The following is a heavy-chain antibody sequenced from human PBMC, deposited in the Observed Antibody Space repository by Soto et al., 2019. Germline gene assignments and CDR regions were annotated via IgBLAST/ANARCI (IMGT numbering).Heavy chain of an antibody. CDR1: GFTFSTYA. Sequence: GGSLRLSCAASGFTFSTYAMSWVRQAPGKGLEWVSTISGSDDSTYYADSVKGRFTISRDDSKNTLYLQMNSLKTEDTAVYYCTTDIVDIVLMVYAAPGSKKRLFAMDVWGKGTTVTVSS. D-gene: IGHD2-8*01. CDR2: ISGSDDST. CDR3: TTDIVDIVLMVYAAPGSKKRLFAMDV. V-gene: IGHV3-23*01. J-gene: IGHJ6*03.